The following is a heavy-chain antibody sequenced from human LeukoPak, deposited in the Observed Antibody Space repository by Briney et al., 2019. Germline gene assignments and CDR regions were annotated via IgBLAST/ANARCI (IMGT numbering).Heavy chain of an antibody. Sequence: ASVKVSCKASGYTFTSYAMHWVRQAPGQRLEWMGWINAGNGNTKYSQKFQGRVTITRVTSASTAYMELSSLRSEDTAVYYCARDSYYDILTGYNDAFDIWGQGTMVTVSS. J-gene: IGHJ3*02. V-gene: IGHV1-3*01. CDR3: ARDSYYDILTGYNDAFDI. CDR1: GYTFTSYA. D-gene: IGHD3-9*01. CDR2: INAGNGNT.